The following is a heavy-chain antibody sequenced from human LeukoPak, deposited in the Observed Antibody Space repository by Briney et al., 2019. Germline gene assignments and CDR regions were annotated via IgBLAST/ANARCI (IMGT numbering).Heavy chain of an antibody. CDR1: GYSFTSYW. CDR3: AIYGDPTVTPEHY. D-gene: IGHD4-17*01. CDR2: IYPGDSDT. V-gene: IGHV5-51*01. J-gene: IGHJ4*02. Sequence: GESLKISCKGSGYSFTSYWIGWVRQMPGKGLEWMGSIYPGDSDTRYSPPFQGQVTISADKSISTAYLQWSSLKASDTAMYYCAIYGDPTVTPEHYWGQGTLVTVSS.